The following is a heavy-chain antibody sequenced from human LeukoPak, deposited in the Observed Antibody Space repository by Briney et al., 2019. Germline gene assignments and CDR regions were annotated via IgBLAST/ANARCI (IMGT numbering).Heavy chain of an antibody. J-gene: IGHJ5*02. Sequence: SETLSLTCTVSGGSINDYYWSWIRQAPGTGQERIGYISNSGTTDYNSSLKSRVTMLVDTANNEFSLRLTSVTGADTAMYYCARVVRGAVTSNCFDPWGRGTRVSVSS. CDR1: GGSINDYY. D-gene: IGHD4-17*01. V-gene: IGHV4-59*01. CDR3: ARVVRGAVTSNCFDP. CDR2: ISNSGTT.